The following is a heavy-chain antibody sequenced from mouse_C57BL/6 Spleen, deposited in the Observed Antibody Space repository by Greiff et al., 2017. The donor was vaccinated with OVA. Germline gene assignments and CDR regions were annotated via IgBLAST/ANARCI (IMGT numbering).Heavy chain of an antibody. CDR3: ARSGDYDVGSYAMDY. CDR2: IYPRDGST. V-gene: IGHV1-85*01. Sequence: QVQLQQSGPELVKPGASVKLSCKASGYTFTSYDINWVKQRPGQGLEWIGWIYPRDGSTTYNEKFKGKATLTVDTSSSTAYMELHSLTSEDSAVYFCARSGDYDVGSYAMDYWGQGTSVTVSS. CDR1: GYTFTSYD. D-gene: IGHD2-4*01. J-gene: IGHJ4*01.